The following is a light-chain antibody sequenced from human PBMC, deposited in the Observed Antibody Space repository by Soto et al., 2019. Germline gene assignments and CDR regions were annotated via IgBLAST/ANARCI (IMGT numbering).Light chain of an antibody. Sequence: QSVLTQPPSASGTPGQRVTISCSGGSSNIGSNTVNWYQQLPGTAPKLLIYSNNQWPSGVPDRFSGSKSGTSASLAISGLQAEDEADYYCAAWDDSLNGRVFGGGTKLTVL. CDR3: AAWDDSLNGRV. V-gene: IGLV1-44*01. CDR2: SNN. CDR1: SSNIGSNT. J-gene: IGLJ2*01.